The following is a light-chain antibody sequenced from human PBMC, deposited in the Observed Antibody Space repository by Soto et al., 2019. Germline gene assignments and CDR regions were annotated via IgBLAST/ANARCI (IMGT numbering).Light chain of an antibody. CDR1: PSFLHVTGHDY. Sequence: IVQTQSPLSLPVTPGEPASISCRSSPSFLHVTGHDYLDWYLQKPGQSPQLLIYLVSNRASGVPDRFSGSVSGTDFKLTIIREAAEAVGSYYCIQALETPRTFGQATKVEVK. CDR3: IQALETPRT. CDR2: LVS. J-gene: IGKJ1*01. V-gene: IGKV2-28*01.